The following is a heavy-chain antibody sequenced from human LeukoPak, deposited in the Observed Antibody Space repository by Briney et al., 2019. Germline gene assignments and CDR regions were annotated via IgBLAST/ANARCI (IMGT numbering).Heavy chain of an antibody. D-gene: IGHD6-6*01. J-gene: IGHJ4*02. CDR1: GVSISGYY. CDR3: ARGSSIYGGSSPKYYFDY. V-gene: IGHV4-4*07. Sequence: SGTLSLTCSVSGVSISGYYWIWIRQSAEKGLEWIGRIYSSGSARYNPSLKSRVTMSVDTSKNHFSLNLTSVTAADTAIYYCARGSSIYGGSSPKYYFDYWGQGILVTVSS. CDR2: IYSSGSA.